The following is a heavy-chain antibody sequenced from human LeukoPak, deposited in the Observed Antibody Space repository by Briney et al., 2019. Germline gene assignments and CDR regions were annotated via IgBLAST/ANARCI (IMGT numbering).Heavy chain of an antibody. D-gene: IGHD3-10*01. Sequence: SETLSLTCTVSGGSISSYYWSWIRQPAGKGLEWIGRIYTSGSTNYNPSLKSRVTMSVDTSKNQFSLKLSSVTAADTAVYYRARDYYGSGSYYYYYMDVWGKGTTVTISS. V-gene: IGHV4-4*07. CDR1: GGSISSYY. J-gene: IGHJ6*03. CDR3: ARDYYGSGSYYYYYMDV. CDR2: IYTSGST.